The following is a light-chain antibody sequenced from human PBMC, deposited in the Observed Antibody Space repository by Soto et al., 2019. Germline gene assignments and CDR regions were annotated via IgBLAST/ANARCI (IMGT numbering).Light chain of an antibody. CDR1: QAIANY. Sequence: DIQLTQSPSFLSASVGDRVTITCRASQAIANYLAWYQQKPGKAPNLLIYTASTLQSGVPSRFSGSRSGTEFTLTISSLQPEDFAIYYCQQFTSYPLSFGGGTKVEIK. CDR2: TAS. V-gene: IGKV1-9*01. J-gene: IGKJ4*01. CDR3: QQFTSYPLS.